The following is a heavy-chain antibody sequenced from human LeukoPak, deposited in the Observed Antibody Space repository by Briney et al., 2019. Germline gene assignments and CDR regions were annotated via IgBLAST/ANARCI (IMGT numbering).Heavy chain of an antibody. D-gene: IGHD2-15*01. J-gene: IGHJ3*02. CDR3: ARDTLRAAFDI. CDR1: GFTFSSYW. Sequence: GGSLRLSRAASGFTFSSYWMSWVRQAPGKGLEWVANIKQDGSEKYYVDSVKGRFTISSDNAKNSLYLQMNGLRAEDTAVYYCARDTLRAAFDIWRQGTMVTVSS. CDR2: IKQDGSEK. V-gene: IGHV3-7*01.